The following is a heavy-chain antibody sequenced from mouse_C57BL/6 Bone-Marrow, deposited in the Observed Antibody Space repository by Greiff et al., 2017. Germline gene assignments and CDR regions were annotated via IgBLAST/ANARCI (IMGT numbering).Heavy chain of an antibody. CDR3: ERLRDY. Sequence: VQLQQPGAELVMPGASVKLSCKASGYTFTNYWMHWVKQRPGQGLEWIGEIDPSDSYTNYNQKFKGKSTLTVDKSSSTAYMQLSRLTSEDSAVYYCERLRDYWGQGTLVTVSA. CDR1: GYTFTNYW. J-gene: IGHJ3*01. CDR2: IDPSDSYT. D-gene: IGHD1-1*01. V-gene: IGHV1-69*01.